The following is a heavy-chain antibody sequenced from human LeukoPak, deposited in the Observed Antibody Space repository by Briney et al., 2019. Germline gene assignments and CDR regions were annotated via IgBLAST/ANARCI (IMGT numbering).Heavy chain of an antibody. CDR3: TTYSGKGIVLRYFDWLPNREFDY. V-gene: IGHV3-15*01. D-gene: IGHD3-9*01. Sequence: GGSLRFSCAASGFTFSNAWMSWVRQAPGKGLEWVGRIKSKTDSGTTDYAAPVKGRFTISRDDSKNTLYLQMNSLKTEDTAVYYCTTYSGKGIVLRYFDWLPNREFDYWGQGTLVTVSS. J-gene: IGHJ4*02. CDR1: GFTFSNAW. CDR2: IKSKTDSGTT.